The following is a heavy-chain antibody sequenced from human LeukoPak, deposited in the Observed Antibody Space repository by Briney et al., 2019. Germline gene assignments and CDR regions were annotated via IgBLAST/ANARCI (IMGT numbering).Heavy chain of an antibody. CDR3: ARRAYSVPYAFEI. CDR2: LFYSGST. Sequence: SETLSLTCTVSGGSISSSLDCWGWIRQPPGKGLEWIGTLFYSGSTKYNPSLKSRVNIYAVTSKSQFSLKMTSVIAADTAVYYCARRAYSVPYAFEIWGQGTMVTVSS. V-gene: IGHV4-39*01. D-gene: IGHD2-21*01. CDR1: GGSISSSLDC. J-gene: IGHJ3*02.